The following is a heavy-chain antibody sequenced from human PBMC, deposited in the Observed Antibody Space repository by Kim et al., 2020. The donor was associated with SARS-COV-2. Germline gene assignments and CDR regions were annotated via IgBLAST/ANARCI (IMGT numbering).Heavy chain of an antibody. J-gene: IGHJ6*02. CDR1: GFTFSNAW. Sequence: GGSLRLSCAASGFTFSNAWMSWVRQAPGKGLEWVGRIKSKTDGGTTDYAAPVKGRFTISRDDSKNTLYLQMNSLKTEDTAVYYCMCSSTSCYANYYYGMDVWGQGTTVTVSS. D-gene: IGHD2-2*01. CDR2: IKSKTDGGTT. CDR3: MCSSTSCYANYYYGMDV. V-gene: IGHV3-15*01.